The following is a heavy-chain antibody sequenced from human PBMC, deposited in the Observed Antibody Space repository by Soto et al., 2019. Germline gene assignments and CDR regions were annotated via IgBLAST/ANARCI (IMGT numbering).Heavy chain of an antibody. CDR1: GFTFSSYW. Sequence: PGGSPRLSCATSGFTFSSYWMSWVRQAPGKGLEWVANIKQDGSEKYYVDSVKGRFTISKDNAKNSLYLQMNSLRAEDTAVYYCARDGYDFWSGYLRNAYYYYYYYIDVWGKGTTVTVSS. D-gene: IGHD3-3*01. CDR2: IKQDGSEK. J-gene: IGHJ6*03. CDR3: ARDGYDFWSGYLRNAYYYYYYYIDV. V-gene: IGHV3-7*01.